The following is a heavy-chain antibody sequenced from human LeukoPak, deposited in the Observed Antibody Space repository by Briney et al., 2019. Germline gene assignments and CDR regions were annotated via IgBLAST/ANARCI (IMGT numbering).Heavy chain of an antibody. CDR3: ARDYGGNSDY. CDR2: ITISSRYI. Sequence: GGSLRLSCAASGFTFSSYTMNWVRQAPGKGLEWVSSITISSRYIYHADSVKGRFTISRDNAKNSLYLQMNSLRAEDTAVYYCARDYGGNSDYWGQGTLVTVSS. CDR1: GFTFSSYT. J-gene: IGHJ4*02. V-gene: IGHV3-21*01. D-gene: IGHD4-23*01.